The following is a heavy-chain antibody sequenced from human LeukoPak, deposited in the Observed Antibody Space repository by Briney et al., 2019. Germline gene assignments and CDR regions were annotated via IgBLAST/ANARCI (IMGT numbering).Heavy chain of an antibody. CDR1: GGSISSGDYY. CDR2: IYYSGST. D-gene: IGHD5-12*01. J-gene: IGHJ4*02. CDR3: ARGNSGYEGFDY. Sequence: SETLSLTCTVSGGSISSGDYYWSWIRQPPGTGLEWIGYIYYSGSTYYNPSLKSRVTISVDTSKNQFSLKLSSVTAADTAVYYCARGNSGYEGFDYWGQGTLVTVSS. V-gene: IGHV4-30-4*01.